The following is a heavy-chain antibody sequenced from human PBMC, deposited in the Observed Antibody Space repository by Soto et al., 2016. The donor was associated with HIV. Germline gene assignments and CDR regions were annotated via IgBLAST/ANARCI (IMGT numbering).Heavy chain of an antibody. J-gene: IGHJ4*02. Sequence: EVQLVESGGDLVQPGESLRLSCAAYGFTVSSNYMSWVRQAPGKGLEWVSIIYSGGKTYYADSVKGRFTISRDNSKNTLYLQMNNLRAEDTAIYYCARGGEYYDILTGYWGQGTLVTVSS. CDR1: GFTVSSNY. CDR3: ARGGEYYDILTGY. V-gene: IGHV3-66*01. CDR2: IYSGGKT. D-gene: IGHD3-9*01.